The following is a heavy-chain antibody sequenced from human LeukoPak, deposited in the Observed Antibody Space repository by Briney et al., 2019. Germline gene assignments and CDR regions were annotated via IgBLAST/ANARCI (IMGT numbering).Heavy chain of an antibody. J-gene: IGHJ4*02. D-gene: IGHD6-13*01. V-gene: IGHV3-23*01. CDR2: ISGSGAST. CDR1: GFTFSSYA. Sequence: GGSLRLSCAASGFTFSSYAMSWVRQAPGKGLEWVSTISGSGASTYYADSVKGRFTISRDSSKNTLYLQMNSLRAEDTAVYYCAKAYSSSWHAAGVDYWGQGALVTVSS. CDR3: AKAYSSSWHAAGVDY.